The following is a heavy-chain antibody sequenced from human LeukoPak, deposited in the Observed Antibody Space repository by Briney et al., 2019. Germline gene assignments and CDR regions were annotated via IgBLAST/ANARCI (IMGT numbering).Heavy chain of an antibody. Sequence: LPGGSLRLSCAASGFTFSNYVMHWVRQAPGKGLEWVAVVSYDGSSPYHADSVRGRFSISSDHSKNTVYLQMDSLGVEDTAVYYCARERVGTAETFDNWGQGTLVTVSS. CDR2: VSYDGSSP. D-gene: IGHD1-26*01. CDR1: GFTFSNYV. J-gene: IGHJ4*02. V-gene: IGHV3-30-3*01. CDR3: ARERVGTAETFDN.